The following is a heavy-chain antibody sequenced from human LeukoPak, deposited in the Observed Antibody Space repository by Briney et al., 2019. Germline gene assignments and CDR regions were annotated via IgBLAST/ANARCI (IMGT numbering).Heavy chain of an antibody. V-gene: IGHV1-8*01. CDR1: GYTFTSYD. Sequence: ASVKVSCKASGYTFTSYDINWVRQATGQGLEWMGWMNPNSGNTGYAQKFQGRVTMTRDTSISTAYMELSRLRSDDTAVYYCARWQWLENNWFDPWGQGTLVTVSS. J-gene: IGHJ5*02. D-gene: IGHD6-19*01. CDR3: ARWQWLENNWFDP. CDR2: MNPNSGNT.